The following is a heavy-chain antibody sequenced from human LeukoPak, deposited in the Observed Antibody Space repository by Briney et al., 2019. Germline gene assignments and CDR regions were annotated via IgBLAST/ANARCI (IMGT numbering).Heavy chain of an antibody. J-gene: IGHJ4*02. CDR3: WRHPGYCGRASCYAGGGGSNYFDS. Sequence: GESLKISCKGSGYSFNSYWIGWVRQMPGKGLEWMGIIYPGDSDTRYSPSFQGQVTISADKSISTTYLQWSSLKASDSAMYYWWRHPGYCGRASCYAGGGGSNYFDSWGQGTLVTVSS. CDR2: IYPGDSDT. V-gene: IGHV5-51*01. CDR1: GYSFNSYW. D-gene: IGHD2-2*01.